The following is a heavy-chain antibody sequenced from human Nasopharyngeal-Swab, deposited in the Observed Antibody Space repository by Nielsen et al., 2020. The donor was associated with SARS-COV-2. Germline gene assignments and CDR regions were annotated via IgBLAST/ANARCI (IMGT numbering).Heavy chain of an antibody. CDR2: INHSGST. CDR1: GGSFSGYY. D-gene: IGHD3-10*01. V-gene: IGHV4-34*01. J-gene: IGHJ5*02. Sequence: SETLSLTCAVYGGSFSGYYWSWIRQPPGKGLEWIGEINHSGSTNYNPSLKSRVTISVDTSKNQFSLKLSSVTAADTAVYYCANNVGAGWFDPWGQGILVTVSS. CDR3: ANNVGAGWFDP.